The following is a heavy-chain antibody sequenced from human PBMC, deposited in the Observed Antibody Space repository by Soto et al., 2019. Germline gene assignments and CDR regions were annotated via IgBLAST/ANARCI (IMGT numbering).Heavy chain of an antibody. CDR3: AAALDLIVVDYPPHDAFDI. J-gene: IGHJ3*02. Sequence: ASVKVSCKASGYTFTSYDINWVRQATGQGLEWIGWMIVNSGNTNYAQKFQERVTITRDMSTSTAYMELSSLRSEDTAVYYCAAALDLIVVDYPPHDAFDIWGQGTMVTVSS. CDR1: GYTFTSYD. CDR2: MIVNSGNT. V-gene: IGHV1-8*01. D-gene: IGHD3-22*01.